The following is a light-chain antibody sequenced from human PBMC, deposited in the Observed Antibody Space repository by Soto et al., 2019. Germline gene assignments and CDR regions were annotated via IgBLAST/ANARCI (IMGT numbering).Light chain of an antibody. J-gene: IGKJ4*01. V-gene: IGKV3-20*01. CDR3: QQYGYLVT. CDR2: GAS. CDR1: QSITNNY. Sequence: IVLTHSPGTLSFSPLQRSTLSFRASQSITNNYLAWYQQKPGRAHRLLIYGASSRATGIPDRFSGSGSGTDFTLTISRLEPEDFAMYYCQQYGYLVTFGGGTKVDIK.